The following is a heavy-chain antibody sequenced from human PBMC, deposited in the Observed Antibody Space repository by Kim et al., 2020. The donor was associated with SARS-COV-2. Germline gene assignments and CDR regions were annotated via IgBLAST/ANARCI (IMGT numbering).Heavy chain of an antibody. CDR3: ARNYGSATMIGDV. D-gene: IGHD3-10*01. CDR1: GFTFSPFA. Sequence: GGSLRLSCTASGFTFSPFAMHWVRQAPGKGLEWVAVTRSDESKRYYAESVKDRFTISRDNSKNTLYLQMNSLRAEDTAIYFCARNYGSATMIGDVWGLGTVVTVSS. CDR2: TRSDESKR. V-gene: IGHV3-33*01. J-gene: IGHJ3*01.